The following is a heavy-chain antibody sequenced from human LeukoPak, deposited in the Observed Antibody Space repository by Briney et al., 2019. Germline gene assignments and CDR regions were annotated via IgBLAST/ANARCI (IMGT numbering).Heavy chain of an antibody. J-gene: IGHJ6*02. CDR2: IKQDGSEK. CDR1: EFTFSTYL. Sequence: GGSLRLSCAASEFTFSTYLMTWVRQAPGKGLEWVANIKQDGSEKYYVDSVKGRFTISRDNAKNSLYLQMNSLRAEDTAVYYCAYGAAPPYYYGMDVWGQGTTVTVSS. D-gene: IGHD3-10*01. CDR3: AYGAAPPYYYGMDV. V-gene: IGHV3-7*01.